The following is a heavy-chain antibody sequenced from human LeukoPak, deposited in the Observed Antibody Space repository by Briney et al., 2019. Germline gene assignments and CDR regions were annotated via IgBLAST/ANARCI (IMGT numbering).Heavy chain of an antibody. J-gene: IGHJ4*02. Sequence: SETLSLTCTVSHYSISSGYYWGWIRQPPGKGLEWIGTIYRNGSTYFNPSLKSRVTISVDTSKNQFSLKLSSVTAADTAVYYCATSHGYWGQGTLVTVSS. CDR2: IYRNGST. CDR3: ATSHGY. V-gene: IGHV4-38-2*02. CDR1: HYSISSGYY.